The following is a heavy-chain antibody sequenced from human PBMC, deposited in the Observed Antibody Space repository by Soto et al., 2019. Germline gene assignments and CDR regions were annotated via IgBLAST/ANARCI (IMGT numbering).Heavy chain of an antibody. V-gene: IGHV3-21*01. CDR2: ISSSSSYI. CDR3: AGDWRGDYYFDS. D-gene: IGHD3-3*01. J-gene: IGHJ4*02. Sequence: EVQLVESGGGLVKPGGSLRLSCAASGFTFSSHTMNWVRQAPGKGLEWVSSISSSSSYIYYADSVKGRFTISRDNAKNSMYLQMSSLGAEDTAVYYWAGDWRGDYYFDSWGQGTLVTVSS. CDR1: GFTFSSHT.